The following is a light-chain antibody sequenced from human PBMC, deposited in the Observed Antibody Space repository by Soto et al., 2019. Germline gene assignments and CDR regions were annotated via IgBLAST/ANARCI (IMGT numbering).Light chain of an antibody. CDR2: GAS. Sequence: DIEMTQSPATLSASPGERVTLSCRASQSVGSSLAWYQQKPGQAPRLLIYGASTKATGIPPRFSGSGSGTEFTLTIISLQSEDFAVYYCHQYTNLPPFTFGAGTKVDIK. J-gene: IGKJ3*01. CDR1: QSVGSS. CDR3: HQYTNLPPFT. V-gene: IGKV3-15*01.